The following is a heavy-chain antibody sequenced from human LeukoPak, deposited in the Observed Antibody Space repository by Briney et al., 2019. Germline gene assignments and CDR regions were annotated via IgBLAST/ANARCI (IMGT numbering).Heavy chain of an antibody. J-gene: IGHJ3*02. Sequence: ESLKISCKGSGYSFTSYWIGWVRHMPGKGLEWMGIIYPGDSDTSYSPSFQGPVTISADKSISTPFPQRSSLKASDTTMYYCARTSLVPYSGYDDAFDIWGQGTMVTVSS. V-gene: IGHV5-51*01. CDR2: IYPGDSDT. D-gene: IGHD5-12*01. CDR3: ARTSLVPYSGYDDAFDI. CDR1: GYSFTSYW.